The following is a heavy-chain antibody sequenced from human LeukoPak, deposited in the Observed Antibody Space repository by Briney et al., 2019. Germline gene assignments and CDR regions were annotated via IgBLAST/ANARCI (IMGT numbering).Heavy chain of an antibody. CDR2: INHSGST. D-gene: IGHD6-19*01. V-gene: IGHV4-34*01. CDR1: GGSLSGYY. Sequence: SETLSLTCALYGGSLSGYYWSWIREPPGGGLEWIGEINHSGSTNYNPSLKSRGTISVDTSKNQFSLKLSSVTAADKAVYYCARTPNDSSGWYGFDFWGQGTLVTVSS. CDR3: ARTPNDSSGWYGFDF. J-gene: IGHJ4*02.